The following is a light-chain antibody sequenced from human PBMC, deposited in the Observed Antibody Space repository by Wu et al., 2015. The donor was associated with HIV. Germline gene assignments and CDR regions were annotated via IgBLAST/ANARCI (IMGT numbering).Light chain of an antibody. V-gene: IGKV3-20*01. CDR2: GAS. CDR3: QQYGSSPYS. Sequence: GERGTLLLQGQVRVLPASLAWYQQKPRARAPHGSSIYGASSRATRIPDRFTGSGSGTDFTLTVSRLEPEDFAVYYCQQYGSSPYSFGQGTKLDIK. J-gene: IGKJ2*03. CDR1: RVLPAS.